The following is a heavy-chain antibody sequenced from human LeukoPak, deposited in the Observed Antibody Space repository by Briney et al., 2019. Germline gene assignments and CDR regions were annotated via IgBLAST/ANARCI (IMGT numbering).Heavy chain of an antibody. CDR3: AKDQGSGITYFDY. CDR1: GFTFSSYA. CDR2: ISGSGGST. J-gene: IGHJ4*02. D-gene: IGHD3-10*01. V-gene: IGHV3-23*01. Sequence: GGSLRLSCAASGFTFSSYAMSWVRQAPGKGLEWVSAISGSGGSTYYADSVKGRFTISRDDSKNTLYLQMNSLRAEDTAVYYCAKDQGSGITYFDYWGQGTLVTVSS.